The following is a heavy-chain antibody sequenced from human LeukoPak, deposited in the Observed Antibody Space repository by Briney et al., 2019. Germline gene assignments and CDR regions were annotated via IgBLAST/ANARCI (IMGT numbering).Heavy chain of an antibody. CDR1: GFTFSSYV. CDR2: FSGSGGST. J-gene: IGHJ1*01. Sequence: GGSLGLSCAASGFTFSSYVMSWVRQAPGKGLEWVSSFSGSGGSTYCADSVKGRFTISRDNSKNALYLEMNSLRAEDTGVYYCAKADSMTKAFEHFQHWGHGTLVTVSS. V-gene: IGHV3-23*01. D-gene: IGHD4-11*01. CDR3: AKADSMTKAFEHFQH.